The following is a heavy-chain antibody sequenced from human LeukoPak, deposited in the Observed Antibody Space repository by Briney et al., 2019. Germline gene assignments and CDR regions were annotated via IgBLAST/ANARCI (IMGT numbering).Heavy chain of an antibody. J-gene: IGHJ4*02. Sequence: GESLKISCKGSGYSFPSYWIGWERQMPGRGLEWMGIVYPGDSDTRYSPSFQGQVTISADKSISTAYLQWSSLKASDTAMYYCARLRLLRFGELFPLDYWGQGTLVTVSS. D-gene: IGHD3-10*01. CDR3: ARLRLLRFGELFPLDY. CDR1: GYSFPSYW. V-gene: IGHV5-51*01. CDR2: VYPGDSDT.